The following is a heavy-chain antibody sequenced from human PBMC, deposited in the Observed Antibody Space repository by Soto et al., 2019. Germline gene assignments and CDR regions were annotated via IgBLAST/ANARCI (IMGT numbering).Heavy chain of an antibody. CDR2: ISGYNGNA. J-gene: IGHJ4*02. Sequence: VQLVQSGNVVQKPGSSVKVSCKTSGYTFSSYGIIWVRQAPGQGLEWMGWISGYNGNADYAQRFRGRVNMTTDTSTTTVFTELRDLRSDDTALYFCAREGWLGELLYWGQGSLVTVSS. CDR1: GYTFSSYG. D-gene: IGHD3-10*01. CDR3: AREGWLGELLY. V-gene: IGHV1-18*01.